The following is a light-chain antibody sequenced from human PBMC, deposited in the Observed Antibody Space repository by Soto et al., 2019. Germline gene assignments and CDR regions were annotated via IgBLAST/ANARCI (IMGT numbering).Light chain of an antibody. V-gene: IGKV1-5*01. J-gene: IGKJ5*01. CDR2: GAS. CDR3: QHYTLYSAP. Sequence: RLTQSPSSLSASVGDTVTISCRASQDISTYLAWYQQKPGKAHTLLIFGASSLHNGVPPRFAGSGSGSEFTLTINRLQPDDFATYFCQHYTLYSAPFGQGTRV. CDR1: QDISTY.